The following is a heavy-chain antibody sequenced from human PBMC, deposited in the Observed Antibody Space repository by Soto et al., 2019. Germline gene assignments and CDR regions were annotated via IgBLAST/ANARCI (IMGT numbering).Heavy chain of an antibody. CDR2: ISYDGSNK. D-gene: IGHD5-12*01. V-gene: IGHV3-30*18. Sequence: GGSLRLSCAVSGFTIRNYGMHWVLQAPGQGLEWVTVISYDGSNKYYADSVKGRFTISRVKSKNTLYLQMHSLKPEDTAVYYCAKDRGYDFDPPRYYYSGMDVWGQGTTVTVSS. CDR3: AKDRGYDFDPPRYYYSGMDV. J-gene: IGHJ6*02. CDR1: GFTIRNYG.